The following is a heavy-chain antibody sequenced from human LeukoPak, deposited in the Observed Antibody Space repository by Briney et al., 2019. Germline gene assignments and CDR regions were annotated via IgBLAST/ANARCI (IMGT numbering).Heavy chain of an antibody. CDR3: ARDETRHYDSGSYSPDAFDF. J-gene: IGHJ3*01. V-gene: IGHV3-11*05. Sequence: GGSLRLSCAASGFTFSDYYMNWIRQAPGKGLEWVSYISGSSSYTDYADSVKGRFTISRDNAKNSLYLRMNSLRAEDAAVYFCARDETRHYDSGSYSPDAFDFWGQGTMVTVSS. D-gene: IGHD3-10*01. CDR2: ISGSSSYT. CDR1: GFTFSDYY.